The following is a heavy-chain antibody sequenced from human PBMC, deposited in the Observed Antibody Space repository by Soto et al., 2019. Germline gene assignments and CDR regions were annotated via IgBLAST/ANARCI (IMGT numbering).Heavy chain of an antibody. CDR1: GGTFRNYP. V-gene: IGHV1-69*02. J-gene: IGHJ4*02. CDR2: IFPLTDIP. Sequence: QVQLVQSGTEVKKPGSETKVSCKASGGTFRNYPINWVRQAPGQGLEWMGSIFPLTDIPDYAQNFQARLTISADKSTSTAYMELSSLTSDHTAMYFCARGPLVVLNYFESWGQGTLVTVSS. CDR3: ARGPLVVLNYFES.